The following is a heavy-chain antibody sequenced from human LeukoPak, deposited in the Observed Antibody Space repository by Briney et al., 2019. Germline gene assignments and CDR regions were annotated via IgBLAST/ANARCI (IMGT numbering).Heavy chain of an antibody. Sequence: GGSLRLSCAASGFTFSSYGMHWVRQAPGQGLEWVAVIWNDGSNKYYVDSVKGRFTISRDNSKNTLYLQMNSLRTEDTAVYYCARDYCSSTSCLFHYWGQGTLVTVSS. J-gene: IGHJ4*02. CDR1: GFTFSSYG. CDR2: IWNDGSNK. D-gene: IGHD2-2*01. CDR3: ARDYCSSTSCLFHY. V-gene: IGHV3-33*01.